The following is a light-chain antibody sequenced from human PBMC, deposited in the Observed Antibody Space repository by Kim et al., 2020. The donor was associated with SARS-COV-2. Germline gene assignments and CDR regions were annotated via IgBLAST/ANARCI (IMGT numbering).Light chain of an antibody. CDR2: DVS. CDR3: CSYAGSYTV. Sequence: LTQPRSVSGSPGQSVTISCTGTSSDVGGYNYVSWYQQHPGKAPKLMIYDVSKRPSGVPDRFSGSKSGNTASLTISGLQAEDEADYYCCSYAGSYTVFGGGTKVTVL. CDR1: SSDVGGYNY. V-gene: IGLV2-11*01. J-gene: IGLJ3*02.